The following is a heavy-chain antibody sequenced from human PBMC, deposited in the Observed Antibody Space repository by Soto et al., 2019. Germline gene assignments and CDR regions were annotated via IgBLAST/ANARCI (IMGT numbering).Heavy chain of an antibody. Sequence: VASVKVSCKASGYTFTSYGISWVRQAPGQGLEWMGWISAYNGNTNYAQKLQGRVTMTTDTSTSTAYMELRSLRSDDTAVYYCARDPRYYDFWSGLNWFDPWGQGTLVTVSS. D-gene: IGHD3-3*01. V-gene: IGHV1-18*01. CDR2: ISAYNGNT. J-gene: IGHJ5*02. CDR1: GYTFTSYG. CDR3: ARDPRYYDFWSGLNWFDP.